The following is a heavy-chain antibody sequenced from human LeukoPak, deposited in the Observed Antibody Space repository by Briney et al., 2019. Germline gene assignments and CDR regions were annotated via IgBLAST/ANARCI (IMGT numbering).Heavy chain of an antibody. CDR2: INTDGSST. Sequence: GGSLRLSCAASGFTFSSYWKHWVRQAPGKGLVWVSRINTDGSSTSYADSVKGRFTISRDNAKNTLYLQMNSLRAEDTAVYYCARVGGVSDAFDIWGQGTMVTVSS. CDR1: GFTFSSYW. V-gene: IGHV3-74*01. J-gene: IGHJ3*02. CDR3: ARVGGVSDAFDI. D-gene: IGHD2-8*02.